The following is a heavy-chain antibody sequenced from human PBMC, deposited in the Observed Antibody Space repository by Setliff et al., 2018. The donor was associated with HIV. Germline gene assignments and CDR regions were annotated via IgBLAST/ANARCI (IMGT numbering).Heavy chain of an antibody. CDR1: GYSFTNSW. CDR2: IYPGDSDA. Sequence: GESLKISCKVSGYSFTNSWIGWVRQMPGKGLEWMGIIYPGDSDAKYNPSFQGQVTISADKSISTAYLQWSNLKASDTAMYYCARGANGNLEALGIWGQGTMVTVSS. V-gene: IGHV5-51*01. J-gene: IGHJ3*02. CDR3: ARGANGNLEALGI. D-gene: IGHD2-8*01.